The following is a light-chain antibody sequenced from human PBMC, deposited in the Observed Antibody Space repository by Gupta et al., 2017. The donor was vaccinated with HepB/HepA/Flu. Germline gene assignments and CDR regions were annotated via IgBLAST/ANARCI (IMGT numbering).Light chain of an antibody. CDR2: WAS. CDR3: QQYYTTPS. CDR1: QSVFSSPDNKNA. J-gene: IGKJ1*01. Sequence: DIVMTQSPHSLAVSLGERATINCKSSQSVFSSPDNKNALVWYQQKPGQPPKLLIYWASTRESGVPDRFSGSGSGTDFTLTISSLQAEDVAVYYCQQYYTTPSFGQGTKVEIK. V-gene: IGKV4-1*01.